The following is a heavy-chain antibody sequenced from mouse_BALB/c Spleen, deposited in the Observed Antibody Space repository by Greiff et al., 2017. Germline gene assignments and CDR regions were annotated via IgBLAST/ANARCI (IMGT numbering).Heavy chain of an antibody. D-gene: IGHD1-1*02. J-gene: IGHJ1*01. CDR3: ASPHLGGGYFDV. V-gene: IGHV2-2*02. CDR2: IWSGGST. Sequence: VMLVESGPGLVQPSQSLSITCTVSGFSLTSYGVHWVRQSPGKGLEWLGVIWSGGSTDYNAAFISRLSISKDNSKSQVFFKMNSLQANDTAIYYCASPHLGGGYFDVWGAGTTVTVSS. CDR1: GFSLTSYG.